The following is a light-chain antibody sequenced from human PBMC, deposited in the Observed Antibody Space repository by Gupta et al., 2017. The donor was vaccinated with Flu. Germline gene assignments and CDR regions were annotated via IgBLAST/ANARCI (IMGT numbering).Light chain of an antibody. V-gene: IGLV1-40*01. Sequence: QSVLTQPPSVSGAPGQRVTISCTGSSSNIGAGYDVHWYQQLPGTAPKLLSDTNSNRPSGVPDRFACSKAGTSASLTITGLQAEDEAEYDCQYYDSSLSGVVFGGGTKLTVL. CDR2: TNS. CDR3: QYYDSSLSGVV. CDR1: SSNIGAGYD. J-gene: IGLJ3*02.